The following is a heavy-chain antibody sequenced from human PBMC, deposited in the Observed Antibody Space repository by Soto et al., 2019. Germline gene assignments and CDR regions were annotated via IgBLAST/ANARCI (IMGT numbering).Heavy chain of an antibody. D-gene: IGHD2-15*01. CDR3: AKDRRRYCSGGSCYSDFQH. CDR2: ISYDGSNK. CDR1: GFTFSSYG. J-gene: IGHJ1*01. Sequence: VGSLRLSCAASGFTFSSYGMHWVRQAPGKGLEWVAVISYDGSNKYYADSVKGRFTISRDNSKNTLYLQMNSLRAEDTAVYYCAKDRRRYCSGGSCYSDFQHWGQGTLVTVSS. V-gene: IGHV3-30*18.